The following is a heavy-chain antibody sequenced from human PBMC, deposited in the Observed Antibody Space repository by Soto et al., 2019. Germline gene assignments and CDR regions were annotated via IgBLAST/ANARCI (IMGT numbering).Heavy chain of an antibody. CDR3: ARGLRGVLDY. CDR2: ISNDENIK. V-gene: IGHV3-33*01. D-gene: IGHD5-12*01. J-gene: IGHJ4*02. Sequence: GGSLRLSCVASGFNFGNLGMHWVRQAPGKGLEWLTVISNDENIKQDSVRGRFAIARDNSKNTLYLHLTSLRAEDTAIYYCARGLRGVLDYWGQGTLVTVSS. CDR1: GFNFGNLG.